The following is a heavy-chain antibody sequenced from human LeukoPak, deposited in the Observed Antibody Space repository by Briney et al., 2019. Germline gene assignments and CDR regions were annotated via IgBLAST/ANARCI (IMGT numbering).Heavy chain of an antibody. Sequence: SETLSLTCTVSGYSISSGYYWGWIRQPPGKGLEWIGSIYHSGSTYYNPSLKSRVTISVDTSKNQFSLKLSSVTAADTAVYYCASPTDWGQGTLVTVSS. CDR2: IYHSGST. V-gene: IGHV4-38-2*02. CDR3: ASPTD. J-gene: IGHJ4*02. CDR1: GYSISSGYY. D-gene: IGHD1-26*01.